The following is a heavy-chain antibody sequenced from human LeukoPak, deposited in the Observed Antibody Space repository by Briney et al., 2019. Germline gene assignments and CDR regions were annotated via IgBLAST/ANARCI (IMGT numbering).Heavy chain of an antibody. CDR3: ARSVPDYTRFDF. V-gene: IGHV3-23*05. J-gene: IGHJ4*02. CDR2: FKTNYNQV. Sequence: GGTLRLSCVASGFTFSDYAMNWVRQAPGKGLEWVSTFKTNYNQVYYAESVRGRFTISTDNSKNTAYLQMNSLRVEDTALYYCARSVPDYTRFDFWGQGALVTVSS. CDR1: GFTFSDYA. D-gene: IGHD4-11*01.